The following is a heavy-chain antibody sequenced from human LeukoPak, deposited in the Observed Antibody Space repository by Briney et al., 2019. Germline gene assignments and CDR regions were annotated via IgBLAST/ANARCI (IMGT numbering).Heavy chain of an antibody. CDR1: GGSISSYY. CDR2: IYYSGST. V-gene: IGHV4-59*01. J-gene: IGHJ4*02. D-gene: IGHD3-22*01. Sequence: SETLSLTCTVSGGSISSYYWSWIRQPPGKGLEWIGYIYYSGSTNYNPSLKSQVTISVDTSKNQFSLKLSSVTAADTAVYYCARDDSSGYYHGAFDYWGQGTLVTVSS. CDR3: ARDDSSGYYHGAFDY.